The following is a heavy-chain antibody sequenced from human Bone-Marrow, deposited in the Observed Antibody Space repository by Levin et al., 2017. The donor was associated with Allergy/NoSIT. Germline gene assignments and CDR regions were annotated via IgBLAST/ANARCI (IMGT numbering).Heavy chain of an antibody. CDR2: IHWNDDL. V-gene: IGHV2-5*01. CDR1: GFSLSTSGVG. CDR3: AHRRRSDWWGTFNY. Sequence: GSGPTLVKPTQTLTLTCTFSGFSLSTSGVGVGWIRQPPGKALEWLASIHWNDDLRYSPSLKSRLIITKDTSKNQVVLTMTNMDPVDTATYYCAHRRRSDWWGTFNYWGQGTLVTVSS. D-gene: IGHD2-8*02. J-gene: IGHJ4*02.